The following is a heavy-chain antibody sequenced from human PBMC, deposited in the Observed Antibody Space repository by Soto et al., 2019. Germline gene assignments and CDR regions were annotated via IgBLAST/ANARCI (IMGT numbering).Heavy chain of an antibody. V-gene: IGHV4-59*01. CDR3: GREYYYGSVSYRGMYV. CDR2: IFSSGDT. CDR1: GASISPYY. D-gene: IGHD3-10*01. J-gene: IGHJ6*02. Sequence: PSETLSLTCHVSGASISPYYWTWIRQPAGKGLEWIGYIFSSGDTNYNPSLKSRVTISVDTSKYQFSLKLSAVTAADPAVSYCGREYYYGSVSYRGMYVWGQGTTVTVSS.